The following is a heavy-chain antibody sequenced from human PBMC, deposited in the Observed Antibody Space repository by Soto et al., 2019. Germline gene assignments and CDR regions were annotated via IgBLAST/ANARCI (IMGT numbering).Heavy chain of an antibody. Sequence: GGSLRLSCAASGFTVSSNYMSWVRQAPGKGLEWVSVIYSGGSTYYADSVKGRFTISRDNSKNTLYLQMNSLRAEDTAVYYCARDRVGATKPYYYYGMDVWGQGTTVTVSS. CDR1: GFTVSSNY. CDR2: IYSGGST. V-gene: IGHV3-53*01. CDR3: ARDRVGATKPYYYYGMDV. D-gene: IGHD1-26*01. J-gene: IGHJ6*02.